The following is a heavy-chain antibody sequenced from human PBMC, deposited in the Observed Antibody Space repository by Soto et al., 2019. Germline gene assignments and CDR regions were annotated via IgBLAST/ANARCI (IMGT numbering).Heavy chain of an antibody. CDR3: TTAGYSSGWYLDAFDI. Sequence: EVQLVESGGGLVKPGGSLRLSCAASGFTFSNAWMSWVRQAPGKGLEWVGRIKSKTDGGTTDYAAPVKGRFTNSRDDSKNTLYLQMNSLKTEDTAVYYCTTAGYSSGWYLDAFDIWGQGTMVTVSS. CDR1: GFTFSNAW. D-gene: IGHD6-19*01. J-gene: IGHJ3*02. V-gene: IGHV3-15*01. CDR2: IKSKTDGGTT.